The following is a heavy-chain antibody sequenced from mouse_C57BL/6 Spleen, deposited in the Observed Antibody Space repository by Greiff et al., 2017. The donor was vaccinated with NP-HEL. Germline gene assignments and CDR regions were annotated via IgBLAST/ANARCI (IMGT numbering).Heavy chain of an antibody. CDR2: INPSTGGT. CDR1: GYSFTGYY. D-gene: IGHD2-3*01. Sequence: VQLKQSGPELVKPGASVKISCKASGYSFTGYYMNWVKQSPEKSLEWIGEINPSTGGTTYNQKFKAKATLTVDKSSSTAYMQLKSLTSEDSAVYYCARGALIYDGYYPFAYWGQGTLVTVSA. CDR3: ARGALIYDGYYPFAY. J-gene: IGHJ3*01. V-gene: IGHV1-42*01.